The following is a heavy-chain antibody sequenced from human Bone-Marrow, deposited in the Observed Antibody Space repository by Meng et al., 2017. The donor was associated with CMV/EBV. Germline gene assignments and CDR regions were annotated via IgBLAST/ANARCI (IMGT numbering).Heavy chain of an antibody. V-gene: IGHV4-34*01. J-gene: IGHJ3*02. Sequence: SETLSLTCAVYGGSFSGYYWSWIRQPPGKGLEWIGEINHSGSTNYNPSLKSRVTISVDTSKNQFSLKLSSVTAADMAVYYCARDQVGAFDIWGQGTMVTVSS. CDR1: GGSFSGYY. CDR3: ARDQVGAFDI. CDR2: INHSGST.